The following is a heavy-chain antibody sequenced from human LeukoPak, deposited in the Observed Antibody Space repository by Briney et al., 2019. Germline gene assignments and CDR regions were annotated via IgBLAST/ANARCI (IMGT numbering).Heavy chain of an antibody. J-gene: IGHJ3*02. CDR3: ARQWAVTSPAFDI. D-gene: IGHD4-17*01. Sequence: GSLRLSCAASGFTFSSYSMNWVRQAPGKGLEWIGSIYYSGSTYYNPSLKSRVTISVDTSKNQFSLKLSSVTAADTAVYYCARQWAVTSPAFDIWGQGTMVTVSS. V-gene: IGHV4-39*01. CDR2: IYYSGST. CDR1: GFTFSSYSMN.